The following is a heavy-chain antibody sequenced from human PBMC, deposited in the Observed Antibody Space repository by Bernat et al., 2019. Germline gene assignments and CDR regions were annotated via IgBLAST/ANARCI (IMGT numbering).Heavy chain of an antibody. V-gene: IGHV3-48*01. CDR3: ARDRQYKWVVSWFDP. CDR1: GFTFSSYS. CDR2: ISSSSSTI. Sequence: EVQLVESGGGLVQPGGSLRLSCAASGFTFSSYSMNWVRQAPGKGLEWVSYISSSSSTIYYADSVKGRFTISRDNAKNSLYLQMNSLRAEDTAVYYCARDRQYKWVVSWFDPWGQGTLVTVSS. J-gene: IGHJ5*02. D-gene: IGHD2-8*02.